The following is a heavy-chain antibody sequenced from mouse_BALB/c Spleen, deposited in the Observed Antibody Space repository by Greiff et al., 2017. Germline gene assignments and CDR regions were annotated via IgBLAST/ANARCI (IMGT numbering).Heavy chain of an antibody. CDR2: ISNGGGST. J-gene: IGHJ2*01. CDR3: ARREYFDY. CDR1: GFTFSSYT. V-gene: IGHV5-12-2*01. Sequence: VQLKESGGGLVQPGGSLKLSCAASGFTFSSYTMSWVRQTPEKRLEWVAYISNGGGSTYYPDTVKGRFTISRDNAKNTLYLQMSSLKSEDTAMYYCARREYFDYWGQGTTLTVSS.